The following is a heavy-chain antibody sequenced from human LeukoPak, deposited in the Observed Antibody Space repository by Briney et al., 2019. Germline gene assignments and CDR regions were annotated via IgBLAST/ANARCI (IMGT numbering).Heavy chain of an antibody. D-gene: IGHD6-13*01. CDR2: INHSGST. J-gene: IGHJ4*02. V-gene: IGHV4-34*01. Sequence: SGTLSLTCAVYGLSFNGYDWNWIRQPPGKGLEWIWEINHSGSTNYHPSLKSRVTTSVDTSKNQFSLKLSSVTAADTAVYYCARDRIAAAGIAGKFGYWGQGTLVTVSS. CDR1: GLSFNGYD. CDR3: ARDRIAAAGIAGKFGY.